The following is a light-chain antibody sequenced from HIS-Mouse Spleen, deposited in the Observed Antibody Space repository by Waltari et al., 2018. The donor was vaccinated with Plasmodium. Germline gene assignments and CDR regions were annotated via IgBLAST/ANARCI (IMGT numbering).Light chain of an antibody. CDR1: ALPKQY. CDR2: KDS. V-gene: IGLV3-25*03. J-gene: IGLJ2*01. CDR3: QSADSSGTYQV. Sequence: SYELTQPPSVSVSPGQTARITCSGDALPKQYAYVYQQKPGQAPVLVIYKDSERPSGIPERFSGSSSGTKVTLTISGVQAEDEADYYCQSADSSGTYQVFGGGTKLTVL.